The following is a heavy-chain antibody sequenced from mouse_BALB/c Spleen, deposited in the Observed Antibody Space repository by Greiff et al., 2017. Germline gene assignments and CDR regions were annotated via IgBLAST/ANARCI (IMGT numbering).Heavy chain of an antibody. CDR2: INPYNDGT. J-gene: IGHJ3*01. V-gene: IGHV1-14*01. CDR3: ARGTTAPWFAY. Sequence: EVQLQQSGPELVKPGASVKMSCKASGYTFTSYVMHWVKQKPGQGLDWIGYINPYNDGTKYNEKFKGKATLTSDKSSSTAYMELSSLTSEDSAVYYCARGTTAPWFAYWGQGTLVTVSA. D-gene: IGHD1-2*01. CDR1: GYTFTSYV.